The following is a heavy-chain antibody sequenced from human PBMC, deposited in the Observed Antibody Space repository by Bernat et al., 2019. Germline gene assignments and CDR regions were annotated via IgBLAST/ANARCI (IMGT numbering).Heavy chain of an antibody. Sequence: QVQLVESGGGVVQPGRSLRLSCAASGFTFSSYGMHWVRQAPGKGLEWVAVISYDGSNKYYADSVKGRFTISRDTSKNTVDLQMSSLRAEDTAVYYCANGGGAQGYWGQGTLVTVSS. D-gene: IGHD1-26*01. J-gene: IGHJ4*02. CDR3: ANGGGAQGY. V-gene: IGHV3-30*18. CDR1: GFTFSSYG. CDR2: ISYDGSNK.